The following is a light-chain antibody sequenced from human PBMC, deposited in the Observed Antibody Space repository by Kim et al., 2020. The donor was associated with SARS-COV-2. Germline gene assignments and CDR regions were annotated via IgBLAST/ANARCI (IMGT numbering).Light chain of an antibody. CDR2: QDS. Sequence: SYELTQPPSVSASPGQTASFTCSGDKLGDKYACWYRQKPGQSPALLIYQDSQRPSGIPERFSGSSSGNTATLTISGTQTMDEADYYCQAWDSNTVVFGGGTQLTVL. CDR3: QAWDSNTVV. CDR1: KLGDKY. V-gene: IGLV3-1*01. J-gene: IGLJ2*01.